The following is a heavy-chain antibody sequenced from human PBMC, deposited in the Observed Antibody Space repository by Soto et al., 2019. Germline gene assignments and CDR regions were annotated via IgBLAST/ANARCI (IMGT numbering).Heavy chain of an antibody. V-gene: IGHV1-8*01. Sequence: QVQLVQSGAEVKKPGASVKVSCKASGYTFTSYDINWVRQATGQGLEWMGWMNPNSGNTGYVQKFQGGVTMARNSSISTAYMELSSLRSEDTAVYFCARERRGMDVWGQGTTVTVSS. J-gene: IGHJ6*01. CDR1: GYTFTSYD. CDR3: ARERRGMDV. CDR2: MNPNSGNT.